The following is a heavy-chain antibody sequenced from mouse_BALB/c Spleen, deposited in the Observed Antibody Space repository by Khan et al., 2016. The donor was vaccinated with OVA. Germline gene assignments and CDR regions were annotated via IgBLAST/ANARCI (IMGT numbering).Heavy chain of an antibody. CDR1: GYTFTSYT. CDR2: INPSNGYT. J-gene: IGHJ3*01. CDR3: VRDGAYHRNDGWFAY. Sequence: QVQLKESGAELARPGASVKMSCKASGYTFTSYTIHWIKLRPGPGLEWIGFINPSNGYTNYNQKFKDKATLTADKSSTTVYMQLSSLTSDDSAVYNCVRDGAYHRNDGWFAYWGQGTLVTVSA. V-gene: IGHV1-4*01. D-gene: IGHD2-14*01.